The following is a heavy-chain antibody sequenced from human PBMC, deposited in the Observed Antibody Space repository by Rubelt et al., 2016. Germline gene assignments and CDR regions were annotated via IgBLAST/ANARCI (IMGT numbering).Heavy chain of an antibody. D-gene: IGHD3-22*01. CDR1: EFIFSTYD. CDR2: IGTAGDT. V-gene: IGHV3-13*01. J-gene: IGHJ4*02. Sequence: GGSLRLSCAASEFIFSTYDMHWVRQTTGKRLEWVSSIGTAGDTHYADSVKGRFTISRDNAKNSLSLQLNSLRDEDTAGYYCGRGYYDSSGYYPYYFDYWGQGTLVTVSS. CDR3: GRGYYDSSGYYPYYFDY.